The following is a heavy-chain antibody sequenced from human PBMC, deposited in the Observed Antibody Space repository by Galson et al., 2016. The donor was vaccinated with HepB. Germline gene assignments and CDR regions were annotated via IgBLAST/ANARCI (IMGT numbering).Heavy chain of an antibody. Sequence: SLRLSCAASGFIFRTYAMHWVRQAPGKGLEYVSGISSKGSSTYYADSVKGRFSISRDNSKNTLYLQMSSLRAEDTAVYYCVKVGTTGDFFYYMDVWGKGTTVTVSS. CDR2: ISSKGSST. CDR1: GFIFRTYA. J-gene: IGHJ6*03. CDR3: VKVGTTGDFFYYMDV. V-gene: IGHV3-64D*06. D-gene: IGHD1-7*01.